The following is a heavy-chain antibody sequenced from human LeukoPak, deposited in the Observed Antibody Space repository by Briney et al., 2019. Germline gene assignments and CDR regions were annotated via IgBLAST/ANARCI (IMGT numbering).Heavy chain of an antibody. CDR2: INPNSGGT. CDR3: ARSARAYCGGDCYPTIDY. J-gene: IGHJ4*02. Sequence: ASVKVSCKASGYTFTGYYMHWVRQVPGQGLEWMGWINPNSGGTNYAQKFQGRVTMTRDTSISTAYMELSRLRSDDTAVYYRARSARAYCGGDCYPTIDYWGQGTLVTVSS. V-gene: IGHV1-2*02. CDR1: GYTFTGYY. D-gene: IGHD2-21*02.